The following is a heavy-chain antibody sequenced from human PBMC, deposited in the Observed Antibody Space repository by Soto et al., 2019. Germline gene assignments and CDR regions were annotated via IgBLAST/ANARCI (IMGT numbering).Heavy chain of an antibody. Sequence: TLSLPFTVSGGSISSGGYDWSFIRQHPGKGLEWIGYIYYSGSTYYNPSLKSRVTISVDTSKNQFSLKLSSVTAADTAVYYCARDGAVAGTRGFDYWGQGTLVTVSS. D-gene: IGHD6-19*01. CDR2: IYYSGST. CDR3: ARDGAVAGTRGFDY. J-gene: IGHJ4*02. CDR1: GGSISSGGYD. V-gene: IGHV4-31*03.